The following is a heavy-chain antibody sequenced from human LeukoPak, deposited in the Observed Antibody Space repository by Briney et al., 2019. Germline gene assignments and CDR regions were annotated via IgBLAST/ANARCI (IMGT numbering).Heavy chain of an antibody. D-gene: IGHD4-23*01. Sequence: PSQTLSLXCTVSGGSISSGSYYWSWIRQPAGKGLEWIGRIYTSGITNYNPCLKSRVTISVDTSQNQFSLKLSSVTAAGPAVYYWGRKIDYGGNPDYWGQGTLVTVSS. CDR1: GGSISSGSYY. CDR2: IYTSGIT. V-gene: IGHV4-61*02. J-gene: IGHJ4*02. CDR3: GRKIDYGGNPDY.